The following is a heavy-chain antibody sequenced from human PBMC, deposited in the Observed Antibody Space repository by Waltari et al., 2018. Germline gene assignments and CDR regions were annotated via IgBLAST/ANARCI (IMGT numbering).Heavy chain of an antibody. J-gene: IGHJ3*02. D-gene: IGHD3-10*01. Sequence: QVQLQESGSGLVKPSETLSLTCTVSGGSINSHYWSWLRPPPGKGLEWIGYIYYTGKTKHNPSLTGRVTMAVDTSKGQLSLRLTSVTAADTAVYYCARCYYASGTYPDIWGQGTMVIVSS. V-gene: IGHV4-59*11. CDR1: GGSINSHY. CDR2: IYYTGKT. CDR3: ARCYYASGTYPDI.